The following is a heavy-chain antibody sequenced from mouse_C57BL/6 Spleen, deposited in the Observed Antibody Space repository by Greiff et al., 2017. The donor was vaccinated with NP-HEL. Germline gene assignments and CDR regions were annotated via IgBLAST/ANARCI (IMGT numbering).Heavy chain of an antibody. Sequence: ESGPGLVKPSQSLSLTCSVTGYSITSGYYWNWIRQFPGNKLEWMGYISYDGSNNYNPSLKNRISITRDTSNNQFFLKLNSVTTEDTATYYCATYGSSPGYFDVWGTGTTVTVSS. CDR2: ISYDGSN. CDR1: GYSITSGYY. J-gene: IGHJ1*03. CDR3: ATYGSSPGYFDV. D-gene: IGHD1-1*01. V-gene: IGHV3-6*01.